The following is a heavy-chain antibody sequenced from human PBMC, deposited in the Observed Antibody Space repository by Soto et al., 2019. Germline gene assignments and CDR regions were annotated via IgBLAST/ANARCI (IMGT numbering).Heavy chain of an antibody. CDR2: IHYAGNT. D-gene: IGHD2-21*02. Sequence: SQTLSLTCAVSGGSISSGGFSWSWIRQPPGKGLEWIGYIHYAGNTYYNPSLKGRVTISVDRSKNQFSLELYSVAAADTAVYYCARSYCGGDCYSELDAFDVWGQGTPVTVSS. J-gene: IGHJ3*01. CDR1: GGSISSGGFS. CDR3: ARSYCGGDCYSELDAFDV. V-gene: IGHV4-30-2*01.